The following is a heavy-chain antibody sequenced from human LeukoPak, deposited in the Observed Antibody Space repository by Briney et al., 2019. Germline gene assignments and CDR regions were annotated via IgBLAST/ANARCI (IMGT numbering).Heavy chain of an antibody. J-gene: IGHJ4*02. V-gene: IGHV3-9*01. D-gene: IGHD5-18*01. CDR3: AKVAGYSYAAAFDY. CDR2: ISWNSGSI. Sequence: GGSLRLSCAASGFTFDDYAMRWVRRAAWKSLECVSGISWNSGSIGYADSVKGRFTISRDNAKNSLYLQMNSLRAEDTALYYCAKVAGYSYAAAFDYWGQGTLVTVSS. CDR1: GFTFDDYA.